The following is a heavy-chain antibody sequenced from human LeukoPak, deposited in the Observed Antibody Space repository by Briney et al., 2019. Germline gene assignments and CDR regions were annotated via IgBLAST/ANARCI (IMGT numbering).Heavy chain of an antibody. V-gene: IGHV3-23*01. J-gene: IGHJ4*02. CDR3: AKDLEGGGY. Sequence: PGGSLRLSCAASGFTFNSYAMYWVRQAPGKGLEWISGIFGSGGSPHYADSVKGRFTISRDNSKNTLYLQMNSLRAEDTAVYYCAKDLEGGGYWGQGTLVTVSS. D-gene: IGHD3-16*01. CDR1: GFTFNSYA. CDR2: IFGSGGSP.